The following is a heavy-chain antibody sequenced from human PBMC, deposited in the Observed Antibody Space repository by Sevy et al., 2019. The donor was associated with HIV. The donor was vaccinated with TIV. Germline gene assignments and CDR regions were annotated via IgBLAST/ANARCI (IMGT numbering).Heavy chain of an antibody. CDR1: GFFFNTYN. V-gene: IGHV3-21*01. J-gene: IGHJ4*02. Sequence: GGSLRLSCATSGFFFNTYNMNWVRQAPGKGLEWVSSISSSSSYINYADSVKGRFTISRDNAENSLFLQMNSLRAEDTAVYYCVRGDRGWGITRDYFDYWGQGTLVTVSS. CDR3: VRGDRGWGITRDYFDY. CDR2: ISSSSSYI. D-gene: IGHD3-10*01.